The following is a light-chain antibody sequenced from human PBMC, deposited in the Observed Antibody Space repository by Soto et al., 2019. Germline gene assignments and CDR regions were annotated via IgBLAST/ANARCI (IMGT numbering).Light chain of an antibody. CDR2: DVS. CDR3: NSFTTSGTYV. J-gene: IGLJ1*01. V-gene: IGLV2-14*01. CDR1: SSDVGAYNY. Sequence: QSALTQPASVSGSPGQSIAISCTGTSSDVGAYNYVSWYQQYPGNAPTLMIFDVSYRPSGVSNRFSGSKSGNTASLTISGLQDEDEADYYCNSFTTSGTYVFGTGTKLTVL.